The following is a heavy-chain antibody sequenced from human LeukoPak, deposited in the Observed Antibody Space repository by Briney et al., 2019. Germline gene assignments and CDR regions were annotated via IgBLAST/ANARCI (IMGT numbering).Heavy chain of an antibody. CDR1: GFNFDRYT. V-gene: IGHV3-43*01. CDR2: AGWAGGTT. CDR3: VRDFRSADY. J-gene: IGHJ4*02. Sequence: GGSLRLSCATSGFNFDRYTIHWVRQAPGKGLEWVSLAGWAGGTTFYSDSVRGRFTISRDSGRKSVYLQMNSLRAEDTAVYYCVRDFRSADYWGQGTLVTVSS.